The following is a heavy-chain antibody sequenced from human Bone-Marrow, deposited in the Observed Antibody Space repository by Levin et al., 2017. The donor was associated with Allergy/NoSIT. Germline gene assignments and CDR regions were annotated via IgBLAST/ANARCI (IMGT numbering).Heavy chain of an antibody. CDR3: AGGLRGIIQYYGMDV. D-gene: IGHD3-16*02. CDR2: IIPILGMT. Sequence: SVKVSCKAAGGTPESYSFNWVRQAPGQGPEWMGRIIPILGMTDYAQKFQGRVTISADISTSTAYMDLSSLTPEDTAVYYCAGGLRGIIQYYGMDVWGQGTTVTVSS. V-gene: IGHV1-69*02. J-gene: IGHJ6*02. CDR1: GGTPESYS.